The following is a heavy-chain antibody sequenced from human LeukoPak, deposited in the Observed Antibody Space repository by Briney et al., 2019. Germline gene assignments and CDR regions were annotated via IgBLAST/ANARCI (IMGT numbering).Heavy chain of an antibody. V-gene: IGHV3-30*02. Sequence: TGGSLRLSCAASGFTFSSYGMHWVRQAPGKGLEWVAFIRYDGSNKYYADSVKGRFTISRDNSKNTLYLQMNSLRAEGTAVYYCAKNRGDYGDYHPGDYWGQGTLVTVSS. CDR3: AKNRGDYGDYHPGDY. CDR2: IRYDGSNK. J-gene: IGHJ4*02. D-gene: IGHD4-17*01. CDR1: GFTFSSYG.